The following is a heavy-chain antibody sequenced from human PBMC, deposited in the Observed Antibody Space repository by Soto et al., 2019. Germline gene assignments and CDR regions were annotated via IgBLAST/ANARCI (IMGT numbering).Heavy chain of an antibody. Sequence: QVQLQESGPGLVKPSETLSLTCTVSGGSISSYYWSWIRQPPGKGLEWIGYIYYSGSTNYNPSLKSRVTISVDTSKNQFSLKLSSVTAADTAVYYCARDYDILTAGDGAFDIWGQGTMVTVSS. V-gene: IGHV4-59*01. CDR2: IYYSGST. CDR3: ARDYDILTAGDGAFDI. CDR1: GGSISSYY. J-gene: IGHJ3*02. D-gene: IGHD3-9*01.